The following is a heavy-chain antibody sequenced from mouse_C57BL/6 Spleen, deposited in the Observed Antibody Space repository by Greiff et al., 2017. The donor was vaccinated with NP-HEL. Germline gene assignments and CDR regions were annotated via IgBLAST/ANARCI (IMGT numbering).Heavy chain of an antibody. D-gene: IGHD2-1*01. V-gene: IGHV1-72*01. CDR3: ARDRGNLDFGY. Sequence: VQLQQSGAELVKPGASVKLSCKASGYTFTSYWMHWVKQRPGRGLEWIGRIDPNSGGTKYNEKFKSKATLTVDKPSSTAYIQLSSLTSEDSAVYYCARDRGNLDFGYWGQGTLVTVSA. CDR2: IDPNSGGT. CDR1: GYTFTSYW. J-gene: IGHJ3*01.